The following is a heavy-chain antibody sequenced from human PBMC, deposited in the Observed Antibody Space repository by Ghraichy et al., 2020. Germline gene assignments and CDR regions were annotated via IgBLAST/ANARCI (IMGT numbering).Heavy chain of an antibody. CDR3: ASGDDYGDYIPFDY. J-gene: IGHJ4*02. Sequence: SETLSLTCTVSGGSISSSSYYWGWIRQPPGKGLEWIGSIYYSGSTYYNPSLKSRVTISVDTSKNQFSLKLSSVTAADTAVYYCASGDDYGDYIPFDYWGQGTLVTVSS. D-gene: IGHD4-17*01. V-gene: IGHV4-39*01. CDR1: GGSISSSSYY. CDR2: IYYSGST.